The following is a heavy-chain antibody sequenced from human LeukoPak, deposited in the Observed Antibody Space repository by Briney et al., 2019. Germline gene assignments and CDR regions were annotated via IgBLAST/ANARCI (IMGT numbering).Heavy chain of an antibody. CDR1: GYTFTSHD. CDR3: ARSTITFNPYFDY. J-gene: IGHJ4*02. Sequence: ASVKVSCKASGYTFTSHDFNWVRQATGQGLEWMGWMNPNSGDTGYAQKFQGRVTMTRNTSISTAYMELSSLRSEDTAVYYCARSTITFNPYFDYWGQGTLVTVSS. CDR2: MNPNSGDT. V-gene: IGHV1-8*01. D-gene: IGHD3-16*01.